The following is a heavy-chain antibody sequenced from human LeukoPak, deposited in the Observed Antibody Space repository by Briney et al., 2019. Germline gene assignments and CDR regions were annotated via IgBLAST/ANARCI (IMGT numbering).Heavy chain of an antibody. V-gene: IGHV1-3*01. CDR1: GYTFTSYA. D-gene: IGHD3-22*01. CDR2: INAGNGNT. CDR3: ARDYYDSSGYSYFDY. Sequence: ASVKVSCKASGYTFTSYAMHWVRQAPGQRLEWMGWINAGNGNTKYSQKFQGRVTTTRDTSASTAYMELSSLRSEDTAVYYCARDYYDSSGYSYFDYWGQGTLVTVSS. J-gene: IGHJ4*02.